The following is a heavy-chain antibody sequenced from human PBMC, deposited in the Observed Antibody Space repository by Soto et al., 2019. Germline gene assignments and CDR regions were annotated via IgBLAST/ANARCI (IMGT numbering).Heavy chain of an antibody. CDR3: ARDRHIVVVTATHYYYYGMDV. D-gene: IGHD2-21*02. Sequence: GGSLRLSCAASGFTFSSYAMHWVRQAPGEGLEWVAVISYDGSNKYYADSVKGRFTISRDNSKNTLYLQMNSLRAEDTAVYYCARDRHIVVVTATHYYYYGMDVWGQGTTVTVSS. CDR2: ISYDGSNK. J-gene: IGHJ6*02. V-gene: IGHV3-30-3*01. CDR1: GFTFSSYA.